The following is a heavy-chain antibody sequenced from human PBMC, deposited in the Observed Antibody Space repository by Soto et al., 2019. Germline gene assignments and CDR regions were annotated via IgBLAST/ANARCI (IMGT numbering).Heavy chain of an antibody. J-gene: IGHJ4*02. D-gene: IGHD3-16*01. CDR1: GFTFSSYW. CDR3: ASVPTGRYGVWNY. CDR2: INPDGTTT. Sequence: EVQLVESGGGLVQPGGSLRLSCAASGFTFSSYWMHWVRQAPGKGLVWVSRINPDGTTTTYADSAKGRFTLSRDNAKNTLYLQMNSLRGDDTAVYYCASVPTGRYGVWNYWGQGTLVTVSS. V-gene: IGHV3-74*01.